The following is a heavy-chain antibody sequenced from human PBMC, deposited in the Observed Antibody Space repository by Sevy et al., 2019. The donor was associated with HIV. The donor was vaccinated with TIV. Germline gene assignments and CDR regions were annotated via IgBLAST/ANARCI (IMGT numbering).Heavy chain of an antibody. D-gene: IGHD3-16*01. CDR1: GFTFSNYG. V-gene: IGHV3-33*01. Sequence: GGSLRLSCAGSGFTFSNYGMHWVRQAPGKGLEWVAIIWYDGSNKYYTESVKGRFTISRDNSKNMLYLQMNGLRAEDTAVYYCAGDKLQTTGSLGDYYYGLDVWGQGTRVTVSS. CDR3: AGDKLQTTGSLGDYYYGLDV. J-gene: IGHJ6*02. CDR2: IWYDGSNK.